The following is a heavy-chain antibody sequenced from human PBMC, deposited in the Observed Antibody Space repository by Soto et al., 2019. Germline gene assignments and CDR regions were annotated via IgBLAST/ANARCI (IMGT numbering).Heavy chain of an antibody. CDR1: GFTFSSYA. V-gene: IGHV3-23*01. CDR2: ISGSGGST. J-gene: IGHJ4*02. CDR3: AKLKAAGPSRQYYFDY. Sequence: GGSLRLSCAASGFTFSSYAMSWVRQAPGKGLEWVSAISGSGGSTYYADSVKGRFTISRDNSKNTLYLQMNSLRAEDTAVYYCAKLKAAGPSRQYYFDYWGQGTLVTVPQ. D-gene: IGHD6-13*01.